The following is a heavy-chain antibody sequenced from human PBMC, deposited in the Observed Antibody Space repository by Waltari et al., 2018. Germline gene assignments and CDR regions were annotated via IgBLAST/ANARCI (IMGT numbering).Heavy chain of an antibody. CDR2: IYHSGST. CDR3: ARHRAAAGYYYYYGMDV. V-gene: IGHV4-38-2*01. J-gene: IGHJ6*02. D-gene: IGHD6-13*01. CDR1: GYSISSYYY. Sequence: QVQLQESGPGLVKPSETLSLTCAVSGYSISSYYYWGWIRQPPGKGLEWIGSIYHSGSTYYNPSLKSRVTISVDTSKNQFSLKLSSVTAADTAVYYCARHRAAAGYYYYYGMDVWGQGTTVTVSS.